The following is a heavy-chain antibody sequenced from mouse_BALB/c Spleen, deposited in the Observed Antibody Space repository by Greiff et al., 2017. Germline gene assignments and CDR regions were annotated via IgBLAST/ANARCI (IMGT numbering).Heavy chain of an antibody. CDR2: INPSSGYT. CDR1: GYTFTSYT. J-gene: IGHJ2*01. D-gene: IGHD1-2*01. CDR3: ARSDYYGSFDY. Sequence: VKLMESAAELARPGASVKMSCKASGYTFTSYTMHWVKQRPGQGLEWIGYINPSSGYTEYNQKFKDKTTLTADKSSSTAYMQLSSLTSEDSAVYYCARSDYYGSFDYWGQGTTLTVSS. V-gene: IGHV1-4*02.